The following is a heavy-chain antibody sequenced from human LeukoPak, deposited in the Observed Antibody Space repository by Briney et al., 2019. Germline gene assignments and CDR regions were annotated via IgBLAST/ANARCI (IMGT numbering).Heavy chain of an antibody. CDR1: GFTFSSYE. J-gene: IGHJ3*02. V-gene: IGHV3-48*03. D-gene: IGHD2-2*01. CDR2: ISSSGSTI. CDR3: AASLGYCSSTSCWSDAFDI. Sequence: GGSLRLSCAASGFTFSSYEMNWVRQAPGKGLEWVSYISSSGSTIYYADSVKGRFTISRDNAKNSLYLQMNSLRAEDTAVYYCAASLGYCSSTSCWSDAFDIWGQGTMVTVSS.